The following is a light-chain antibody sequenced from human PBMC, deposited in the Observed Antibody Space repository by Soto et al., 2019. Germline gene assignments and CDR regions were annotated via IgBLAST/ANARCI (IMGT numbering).Light chain of an antibody. CDR2: DAS. Sequence: EVVLTQSPATLSLSPWGRATFSCRASQGIGSYLVWYQQKPGQAPRLLIYDASKRAPGIPARFDGSGSGTDFTLTISSLEAEDFAVYYCQQRSNSPFTFGPGTKVDIK. J-gene: IGKJ3*01. CDR1: QGIGSY. V-gene: IGKV3-11*01. CDR3: QQRSNSPFT.